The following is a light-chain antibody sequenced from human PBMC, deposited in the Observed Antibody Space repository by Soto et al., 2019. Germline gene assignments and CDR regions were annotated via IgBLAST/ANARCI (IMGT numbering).Light chain of an antibody. J-gene: IGLJ3*02. Sequence: QPVLTQSPSASASLGASVNLTCTLSRGHSSYAIAWHQQQPEKGPRYLMKLNSDGSHSKGDGIPDRFSGSSSGTERYLTISSLQSDDEADYYCQTWGTGIEVFGGGTKVTVL. CDR2: LNSDGSH. V-gene: IGLV4-69*01. CDR3: QTWGTGIEV. CDR1: RGHSSYA.